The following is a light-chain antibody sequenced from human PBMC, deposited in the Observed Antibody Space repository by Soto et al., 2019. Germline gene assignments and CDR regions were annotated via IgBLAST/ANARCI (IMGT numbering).Light chain of an antibody. CDR1: SSDVGSYNL. Sequence: QSVLTQPSSESGSPGQSVTISCTGTSSDVGSYNLVSWYQQHPGKAPKLMIYEGSKRPSGVSNRFSGSKSGYTASLTISGLQAEDEADYYCCSYAGSSSYVFGTGTKVTVL. CDR2: EGS. CDR3: CSYAGSSSYV. J-gene: IGLJ1*01. V-gene: IGLV2-23*01.